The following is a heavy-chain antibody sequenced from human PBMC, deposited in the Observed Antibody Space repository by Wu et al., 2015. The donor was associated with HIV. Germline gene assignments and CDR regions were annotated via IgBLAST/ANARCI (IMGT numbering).Heavy chain of an antibody. V-gene: IGHV1-2*02. D-gene: IGHD3-3*01. CDR1: GYTFTXYY. Sequence: QVLLVQSGAEVKKPGASVRVSCKASGYTFTXYYMHWVRQAPGQGLEWMGWINPNSGGTNYAQKFQGRVTMTRDTSISTAYMELSRLRSDDTAVYYCARAGDYDFWSGYYPKYYFDYWAREPWSPSPQ. CDR2: INPNSGGT. CDR3: ARAGDYDFWSGYYPKYYFDY. J-gene: IGHJ4*02.